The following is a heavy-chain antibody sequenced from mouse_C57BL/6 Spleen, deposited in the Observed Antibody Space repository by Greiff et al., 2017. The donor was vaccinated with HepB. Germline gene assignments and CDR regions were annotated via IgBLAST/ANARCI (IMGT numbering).Heavy chain of an antibody. J-gene: IGHJ2*01. CDR2: ISSGSSTI. D-gene: IGHD1-1*01. V-gene: IGHV5-17*01. CDR3: AKDYGSSFYYFDY. Sequence: EVQLVESGGGLVKPGGSLKLSCAASGFTFSDYGMHWVRQAPEKGLEWVAYISSGSSTIYYADTVKGRFTIARDNAKNTLFLQMTSLRSEDTAMYYCAKDYGSSFYYFDYWGQGTTLTVSS. CDR1: GFTFSDYG.